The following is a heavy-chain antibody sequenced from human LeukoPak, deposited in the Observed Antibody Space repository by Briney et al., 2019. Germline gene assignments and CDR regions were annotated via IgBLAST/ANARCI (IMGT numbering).Heavy chain of an antibody. CDR3: AKPPGVVPDYYYYYGMDV. D-gene: IGHD3-3*01. J-gene: IGHJ6*02. Sequence: GGSLRLSCAASGFTFSSYAMSWVRQAPGKGLEWVSAISGSGGSTYYADSVKGRFTISRDNSKNTLYLQMNSLRAEDTAVYCCAKPPGVVPDYYYYYGMDVWGQGTTVTVSS. V-gene: IGHV3-23*01. CDR1: GFTFSSYA. CDR2: ISGSGGST.